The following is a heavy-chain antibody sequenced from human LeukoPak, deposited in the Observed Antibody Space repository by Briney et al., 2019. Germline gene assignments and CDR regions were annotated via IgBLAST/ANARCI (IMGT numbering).Heavy chain of an antibody. V-gene: IGHV3-21*01. J-gene: IGHJ4*02. D-gene: IGHD6-13*01. Sequence: GGSLRLYCAASGFTFSSYSMNWVRQAPGNGLKWVSSISSSSSYIYYADSVKGRFTISRANAKSSLYLQMNSLRAEDTAVYYCARVTPSAAAGTDYWGQGTLVTVSS. CDR3: ARVTPSAAAGTDY. CDR2: ISSSSSYI. CDR1: GFTFSSYS.